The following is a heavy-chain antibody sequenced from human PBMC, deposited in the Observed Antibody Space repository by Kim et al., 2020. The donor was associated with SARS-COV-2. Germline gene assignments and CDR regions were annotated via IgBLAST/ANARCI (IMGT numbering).Heavy chain of an antibody. CDR3: AGSIQNYYYGMDV. D-gene: IGHD2-2*01. CDR2: IYYSGST. J-gene: IGHJ6*02. V-gene: IGHV4-61*01. Sequence: SETLSLTCTVSGGSVSSGSYYWSWIRQPPGKGLEWIGYIYYSGSTNYNPSLKSRVTISVDTSKNQFSLKLSSVTAADTAVYYCAGSIQNYYYGMDVWGQGTTVTVSS. CDR1: GGSVSSGSYY.